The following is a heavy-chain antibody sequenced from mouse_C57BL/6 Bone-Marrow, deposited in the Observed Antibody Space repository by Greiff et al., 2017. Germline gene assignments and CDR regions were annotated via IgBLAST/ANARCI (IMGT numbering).Heavy chain of an antibody. CDR3: ARDYRNHYYAMDY. Sequence: VQLKESGAELVKPGASVKLSCTASGFNIKDYYMHWVKQRTEQGLEWIGRIDPEDGETKSAPKFQGKATITADTSSNTAYLQLSSLTSEDTAVYYYARDYRNHYYAMDYWGQGTSVTVSS. J-gene: IGHJ4*01. V-gene: IGHV14-2*01. CDR1: GFNIKDYY. CDR2: IDPEDGET. D-gene: IGHD2-5*01.